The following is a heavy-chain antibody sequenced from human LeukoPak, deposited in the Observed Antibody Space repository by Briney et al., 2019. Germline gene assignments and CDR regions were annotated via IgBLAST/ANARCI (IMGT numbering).Heavy chain of an antibody. D-gene: IGHD4-17*01. CDR1: GVSFSGYY. V-gene: IGHV4-34*01. CDR2: INHSGST. J-gene: IGHJ5*02. Sequence: SETLSLTCAVYGVSFSGYYWSWIRQPPGKGLEWIGEINHSGSTNYNPSLKSRVTISVDTSKNQFSLKLSSVTAADTAVYYCARPTVTSYNWFDPWGQGTLVTVSS. CDR3: ARPTVTSYNWFDP.